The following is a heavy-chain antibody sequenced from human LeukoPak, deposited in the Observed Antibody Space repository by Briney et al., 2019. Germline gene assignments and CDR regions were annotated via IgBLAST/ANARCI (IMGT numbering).Heavy chain of an antibody. CDR1: GFTFSSYA. V-gene: IGHV3-23*01. CDR2: ISGSGGST. Sequence: GSLRLSCAASGFTFSSYAMSWVRQAPGKGLEWVSAISGSGGSTYYADSVKGRFTISRDNSKNTLYLQMNSLRAEDTAVYYCARSETYYYDSSVAFDIWGQGTMVTVSS. D-gene: IGHD3-22*01. J-gene: IGHJ3*02. CDR3: ARSETYYYDSSVAFDI.